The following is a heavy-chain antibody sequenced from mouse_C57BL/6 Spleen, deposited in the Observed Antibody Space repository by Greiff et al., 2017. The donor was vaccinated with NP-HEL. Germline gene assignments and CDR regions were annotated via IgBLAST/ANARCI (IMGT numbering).Heavy chain of an antibody. CDR3: ARQGTTVVPYYYAMDY. CDR2: ISSGGSYT. Sequence: EVQGVESGGDLVKPGGSLKLSCAASGFTFSSYGMSWVRQTPDKRLEWVATISSGGSYTYYPDSVKGRFTISRDNAKNTLYLQMSSLTSEDTAMYYCARQGTTVVPYYYAMDYWGQGTSVTVAS. J-gene: IGHJ4*01. V-gene: IGHV5-6*01. CDR1: GFTFSSYG. D-gene: IGHD1-1*01.